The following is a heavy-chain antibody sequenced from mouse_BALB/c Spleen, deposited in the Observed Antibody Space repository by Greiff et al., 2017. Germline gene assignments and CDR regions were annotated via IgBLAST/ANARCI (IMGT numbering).Heavy chain of an antibody. V-gene: IGHV1-14*01. D-gene: IGHD2-4*01. CDR3: ARSAMIYFDY. J-gene: IGHJ2*01. Sequence: EVKLVESGPELVKPGASVKMSCKASGYTFTSYVMHWVKQKPGQGLEWIGYINPYNDGTKYNEKFKGKATLTSDKSSSTAYMELSSLTSEDSAVYYCARSAMIYFDYWGQGTTLTVSS. CDR2: INPYNDGT. CDR1: GYTFTSYV.